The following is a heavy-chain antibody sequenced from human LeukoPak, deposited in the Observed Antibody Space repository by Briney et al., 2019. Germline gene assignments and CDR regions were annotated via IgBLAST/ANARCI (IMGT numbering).Heavy chain of an antibody. V-gene: IGHV4-34*01. D-gene: IGHD3-3*01. J-gene: IGHJ4*02. CDR3: ARGRFPPTKRDFDY. CDR1: GGSFSGYY. Sequence: PSETLSLTCAVYGGSFSGYYWSWIRQPPGKGLEWIGEINHSGSTNYNPSLKSRVTISVDTSKKQFSLKLSSVTAADTAVYYCARGRFPPTKRDFDYWGQGTLVTVSS. CDR2: INHSGST.